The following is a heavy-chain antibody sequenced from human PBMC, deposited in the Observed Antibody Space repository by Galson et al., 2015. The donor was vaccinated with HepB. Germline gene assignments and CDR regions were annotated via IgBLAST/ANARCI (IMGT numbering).Heavy chain of an antibody. CDR1: GFIFGNYA. CDR2: LSYNSDAT. D-gene: IGHD2-2*01. Sequence: SLRLSCAASGFIFGNYAMSWIRQAPGKGLEWVSGLSYNSDATYYADSVKGRFTISRDNSNNTLYLQMSSLKAEDTAVYYCARDQSIGVVAPYYYYYMDVWGKGTTVTVSS. V-gene: IGHV3-23*01. CDR3: ARDQSIGVVAPYYYYYMDV. J-gene: IGHJ6*03.